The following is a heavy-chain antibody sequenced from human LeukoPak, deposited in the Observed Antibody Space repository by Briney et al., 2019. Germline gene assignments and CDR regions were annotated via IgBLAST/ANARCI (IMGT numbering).Heavy chain of an antibody. CDR2: ISAYNGNT. CDR1: GYTFTSYG. V-gene: IGHV1-18*01. Sequence: ASVKVSCKASGYTFTSYGISWVRQAPGQGLEWMGWISAYNGNTNYAQKLQGRVTMTTDTSTCTAYMELGSLRSDDTAVYYCARDVKGSYYPFYYYYMDVWGKGTTVTVSS. CDR3: ARDVKGSYYPFYYYYMDV. D-gene: IGHD1-26*01. J-gene: IGHJ6*03.